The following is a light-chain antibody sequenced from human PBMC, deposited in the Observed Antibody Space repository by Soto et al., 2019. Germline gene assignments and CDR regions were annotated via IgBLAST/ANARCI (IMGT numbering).Light chain of an antibody. V-gene: IGLV1-44*01. CDR3: EAWDESLNDSYV. J-gene: IGLJ1*01. Sequence: QSVLTQPPSASGTPGQRVTISCSGSSSNIGSNTVNWYQQLPGTAPKLLIYSNNQRPSGVPDRFSGSKSGTSASLAISGLQSEDEADYYCEAWDESLNDSYVFGTGTKVTVL. CDR2: SNN. CDR1: SSNIGSNT.